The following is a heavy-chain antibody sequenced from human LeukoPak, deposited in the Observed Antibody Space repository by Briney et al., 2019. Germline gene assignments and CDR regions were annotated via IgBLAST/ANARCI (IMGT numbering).Heavy chain of an antibody. CDR2: IIPIFGTA. Sequence: ASVKVSCKASGGTFSSYAISWVRQAPGQGLEWMGGIIPIFGTANYAQKFQGRVTITADESTSTAYMELSSLRSEDTAVYYCARVGYHFWSAYYFDYWGQGTLVTASS. CDR3: ARVGYHFWSAYYFDY. CDR1: GGTFSSYA. J-gene: IGHJ4*02. V-gene: IGHV1-69*13. D-gene: IGHD3-3*02.